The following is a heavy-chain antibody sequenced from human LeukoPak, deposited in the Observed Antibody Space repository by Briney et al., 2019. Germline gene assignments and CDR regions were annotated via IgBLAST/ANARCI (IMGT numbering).Heavy chain of an antibody. J-gene: IGHJ1*01. D-gene: IGHD1-26*01. Sequence: GGSLRLSCAASGFTFSRYWMHWVRQVPGKALEWVSRLNEDGRTTTYADSVQGRFTIYRDNSQNTLYLQMNSLRAEDTALYYCARDLGGIAGSWGQGALVTVSS. CDR2: LNEDGRTT. CDR1: GFTFSRYW. CDR3: ARDLGGIAGS. V-gene: IGHV3-74*01.